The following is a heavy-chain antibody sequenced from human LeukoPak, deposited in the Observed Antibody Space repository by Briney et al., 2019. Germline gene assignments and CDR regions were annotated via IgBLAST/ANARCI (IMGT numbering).Heavy chain of an antibody. Sequence: SETLSLTCPVYGGSFSGYYWSWIRHPPGKGLEWIGEINHSGSTNYNPSLKSRVTIPVDTSKNQFSLKLSSVTAADTAVYYCARAAGYCSGGSCYFGYWGQGTLVTVSS. J-gene: IGHJ4*02. D-gene: IGHD2-15*01. CDR1: GGSFSGYY. V-gene: IGHV4-34*01. CDR2: INHSGST. CDR3: ARAAGYCSGGSCYFGY.